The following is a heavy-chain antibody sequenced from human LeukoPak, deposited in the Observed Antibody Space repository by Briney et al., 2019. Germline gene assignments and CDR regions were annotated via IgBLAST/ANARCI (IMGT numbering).Heavy chain of an antibody. CDR2: IYYSGST. V-gene: IGHV4-39*07. J-gene: IGHJ5*02. Sequence: SETLSLTCTVSGGSISSTNYYWGWIRQPPGKGLEWIGSIYYSGSTNYNPSLKSRVTISVDTSKNQFSLKLSSVTAADTAVYYCARSPLLVRHWFDPWGQGTLVTVSS. CDR3: ARSPLLVRHWFDP. D-gene: IGHD6-13*01. CDR1: GGSISSTNYY.